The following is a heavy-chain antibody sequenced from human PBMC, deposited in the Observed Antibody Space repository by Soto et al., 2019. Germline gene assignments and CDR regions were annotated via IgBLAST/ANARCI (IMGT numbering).Heavy chain of an antibody. J-gene: IGHJ4*02. CDR3: ARDPKTSGGQHWAFNYFDS. V-gene: IGHV3-30-3*01. CDR2: ISYDGTNK. D-gene: IGHD7-27*01. CDR1: GFSFSISP. Sequence: GGSLRLSCAASGFSFSISPMHWVRQAPGKGPEWVALISYDGTNKFYADSVKGRFTISRDNSKSTLYLQVDSLRPEDAAVYYCARDPKTSGGQHWAFNYFDSWGQGTLVT.